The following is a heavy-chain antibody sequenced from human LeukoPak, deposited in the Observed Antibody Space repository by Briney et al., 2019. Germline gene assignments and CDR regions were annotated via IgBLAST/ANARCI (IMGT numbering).Heavy chain of an antibody. CDR1: GFTFSSYA. D-gene: IGHD6-13*01. CDR3: AKDQGAPTSSWYFDY. V-gene: IGHV3-23*01. J-gene: IGHJ4*02. Sequence: PGGSLRLSCAASGFTFSSYAMSWVRQAPGKGLEWVSAISGSGGSTYYADSVKGRFTISRDNSKNTLYLQMNTLRAEDTAVYYCAKDQGAPTSSWYFDYWGQGTLVTVSS. CDR2: ISGSGGST.